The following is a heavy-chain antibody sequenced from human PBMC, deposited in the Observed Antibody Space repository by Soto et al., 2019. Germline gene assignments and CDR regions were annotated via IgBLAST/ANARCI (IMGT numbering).Heavy chain of an antibody. D-gene: IGHD3-10*01. CDR1: GGSISSYY. Sequence: SETLSLTCTVSGGSISSYYWSWIRQPPGKGLEWIAYIYYSGSTNYNPSLKSRVTISVDKSKNQFSLKLSSVPAADTAVYYCARGVTMVRGVIIPWFDPWGQGTLVTVSS. V-gene: IGHV4-59*08. CDR3: ARGVTMVRGVIIPWFDP. CDR2: IYYSGST. J-gene: IGHJ5*02.